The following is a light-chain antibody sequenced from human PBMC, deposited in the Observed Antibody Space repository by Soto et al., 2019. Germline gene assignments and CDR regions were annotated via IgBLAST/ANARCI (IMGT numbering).Light chain of an antibody. Sequence: EIVSTQSPGTLSLSPGERATLSCRASQSVSSSYLAWYQQKPGQAPRLLIYGASSRATGIPDRFSGSGSGTDFTLTISRLEPEDFAVYYCQQYGSSSTFGQGTRLEIK. J-gene: IGKJ5*01. V-gene: IGKV3-20*01. CDR3: QQYGSSST. CDR2: GAS. CDR1: QSVSSSY.